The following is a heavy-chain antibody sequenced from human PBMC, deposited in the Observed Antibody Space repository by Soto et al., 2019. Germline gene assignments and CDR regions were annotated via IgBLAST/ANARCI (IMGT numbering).Heavy chain of an antibody. CDR1: GGTFSSYA. CDR3: ARSTAYCGGDCYSSVDY. D-gene: IGHD2-21*02. Sequence: QVQLVQSGAEVQKPGSSVKVSCKASGGTFSSYAISWVRQAPGQGLEWMGGIIPIFGTANYAQKFQGRVTITADESTSTAYMELSSLRSEDTAVYYCARSTAYCGGDCYSSVDYWGQGTLVTVSS. J-gene: IGHJ4*02. V-gene: IGHV1-69*01. CDR2: IIPIFGTA.